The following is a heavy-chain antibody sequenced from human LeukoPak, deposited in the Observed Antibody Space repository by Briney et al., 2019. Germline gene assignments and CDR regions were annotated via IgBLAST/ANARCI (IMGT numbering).Heavy chain of an antibody. CDR2: ISGSGGST. CDR3: AKDYLFWDTAMAQDY. Sequence: GGSLRLSCAASGFTFSSYAMSWVRPAPGKGLEWVSAISGSGGSTYYADSVKGRFTISRDNSKNTLYLQMSSLRAEDTAVYYCAKDYLFWDTAMAQDYWGQGTLVTVSA. J-gene: IGHJ4*02. CDR1: GFTFSSYA. D-gene: IGHD5-18*01. V-gene: IGHV3-23*01.